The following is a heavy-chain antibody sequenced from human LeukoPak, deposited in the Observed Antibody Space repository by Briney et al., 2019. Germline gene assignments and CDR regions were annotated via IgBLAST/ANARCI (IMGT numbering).Heavy chain of an antibody. J-gene: IGHJ4*02. CDR3: ARDGYSSGWYFGY. V-gene: IGHV3-9*01. CDR2: ISWNSGSI. Sequence: GGSLRLSCAASGFTFDDYAMHWVRQAPGKGLEWVSGISWNSGSIGYADSVKGRFTISRDNSKNTLYLQMNSLRAEDTAVYYCARDGYSSGWYFGYWGQGTLVTVSS. CDR1: GFTFDDYA. D-gene: IGHD6-19*01.